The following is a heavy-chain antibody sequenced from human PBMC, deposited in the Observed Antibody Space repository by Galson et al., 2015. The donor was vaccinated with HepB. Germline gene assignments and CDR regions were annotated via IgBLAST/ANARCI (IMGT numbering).Heavy chain of an antibody. CDR3: ARGGYSSSYFSQAIDY. D-gene: IGHD6-13*01. CDR1: GFTFSSYA. Sequence: SLRLSCAASGFTFSSYAMHWVRQAPGKGLEWVSAISGSGGSTHYADSVKGRFTISRDNSKSTLYVQMNSLRAEDTAVYYCARGGYSSSYFSQAIDYWGQGTLVTVSS. CDR2: ISGSGGST. V-gene: IGHV3-23*01. J-gene: IGHJ4*02.